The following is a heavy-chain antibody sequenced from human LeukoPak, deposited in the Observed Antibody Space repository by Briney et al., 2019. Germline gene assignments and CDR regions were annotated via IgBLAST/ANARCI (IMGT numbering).Heavy chain of an antibody. CDR3: AREDIVIVPAPRPYYYYGMDV. Sequence: PGRSLRLSCAASGFTFSSYAMHWVRQAPGKGLEWVAVISYDGSNKYSADSVKGRFTISRDNSKNTLYLQMNSLRAEDTAVYYCAREDIVIVPAPRPYYYYGMDVWGQGTTVTVSS. V-gene: IGHV3-30-3*01. CDR2: ISYDGSNK. J-gene: IGHJ6*02. D-gene: IGHD2-2*01. CDR1: GFTFSSYA.